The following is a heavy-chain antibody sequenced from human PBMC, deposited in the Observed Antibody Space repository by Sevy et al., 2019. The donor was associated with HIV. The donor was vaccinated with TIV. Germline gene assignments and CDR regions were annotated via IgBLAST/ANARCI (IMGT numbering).Heavy chain of an antibody. CDR3: ARAGTGSSRAYFDY. CDR2: LYSGGST. CDR1: EFTVSSSY. D-gene: IGHD1-26*01. Sequence: GGSLRLSCAASEFTVSSSYMSWVRQAPGKGLEWVSILYSGGSTYYAASVKGRFAVSRDNSKNTLYLQMNSLRAEDTAVYYCARAGTGSSRAYFDYWGQGTLVTVSS. J-gene: IGHJ4*02. V-gene: IGHV3-53*01.